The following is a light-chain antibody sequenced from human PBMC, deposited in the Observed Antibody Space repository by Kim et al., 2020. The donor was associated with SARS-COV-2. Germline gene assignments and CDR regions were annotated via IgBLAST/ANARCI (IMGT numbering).Light chain of an antibody. CDR1: SGDIGAYND. CDR3: CSNAGSQNLLL. J-gene: IGLJ2*01. V-gene: IGLV2-11*01. CDR2: DVS. Sequence: QSLTIYCTGTSGDIGAYNDVSRYQQRPGKAPKLIIYDVSKRPSGIPDRYSGSESGNTASLTVSGLQAEDEADYYCCSNAGSQNLLLFGGGTQLTVL.